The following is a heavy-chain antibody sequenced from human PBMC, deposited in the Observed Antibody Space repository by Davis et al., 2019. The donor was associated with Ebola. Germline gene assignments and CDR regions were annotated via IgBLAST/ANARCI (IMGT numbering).Heavy chain of an antibody. CDR1: SGSF. CDR2: INPSGIT. CDR3: ARGHGAGFVA. D-gene: IGHD4-17*01. J-gene: IGHJ5*02. V-gene: IGHV4-34*01. Sequence: MPSETLSLTCAVYSGSFWSWISQPPGKGLEWIGEINPSGITNYNSSLKSRVTISGDTSKKQFSLKLTSVTAADTAVYYCARGHGAGFVAWGQGTLVTVSS.